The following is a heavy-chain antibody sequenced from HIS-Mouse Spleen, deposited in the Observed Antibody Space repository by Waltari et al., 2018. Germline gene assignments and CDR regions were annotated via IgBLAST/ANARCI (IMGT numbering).Heavy chain of an antibody. D-gene: IGHD6-13*01. CDR3: ARDSAAWVAAAAYYFDY. CDR2: IYYSGSN. CDR1: GGSISSSSYY. Sequence: QLQLQESGPGLVKPSETLSLTCTVSGGSISSSSYYWGWIRQPPGKGLEGIGSIYYSGSNYYNPSLKSRVTISVDTSKNQFSLKLSSVTAADTAVYYCARDSAAWVAAAAYYFDYWGQGTLVTVSS. J-gene: IGHJ4*02. V-gene: IGHV4-39*07.